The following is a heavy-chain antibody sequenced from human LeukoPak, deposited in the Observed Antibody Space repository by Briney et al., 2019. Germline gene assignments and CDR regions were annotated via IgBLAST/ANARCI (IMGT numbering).Heavy chain of an antibody. CDR1: GFTFSSYA. CDR2: ISGSGGST. J-gene: IGHJ4*02. CDR3: AKGTDGYDYIWGSPYFDY. V-gene: IGHV3-23*01. Sequence: GGSLRLSCAASGFTFSSYAMSWVRQAPGKGLEWVSAISGSGGSTYYADSVKGRFTISRDNSKNTLYLQMSSLRAEDTAVYYCAKGTDGYDYIWGSPYFDYWGQGTLVTVSS. D-gene: IGHD3-16*01.